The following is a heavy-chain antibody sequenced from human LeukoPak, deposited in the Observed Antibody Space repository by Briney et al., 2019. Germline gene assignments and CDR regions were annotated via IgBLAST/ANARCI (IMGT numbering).Heavy chain of an antibody. CDR2: IISSSYM. CDR1: GFTFSADS. V-gene: IGHV3-21*01. Sequence: GGSLRLSCAASGFTFSADSMSWVRQAPGKGLEWVSSIISSSYMYYADSVKGRFTISRDNAKNSLYLQMNGLRAEDTAVYYCARDQVLGAPAAIRGYYYYYGMDVWGQGTTVTVSS. D-gene: IGHD2-2*02. J-gene: IGHJ6*02. CDR3: ARDQVLGAPAAIRGYYYYYGMDV.